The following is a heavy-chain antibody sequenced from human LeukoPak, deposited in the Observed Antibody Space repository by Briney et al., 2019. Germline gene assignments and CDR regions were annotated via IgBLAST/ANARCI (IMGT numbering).Heavy chain of an antibody. V-gene: IGHV3-48*03. CDR3: VVLSATSCY. CDR1: GFTFSSYE. Sequence: GGSLRLSCATSGFTFSSYELNWVRQAPGKGLEWISYITTSGNSTYYAVSVKDRFTISRDNGKTALSLQMNSLRAEDTAVYYCVVLSATSCYWGQGTLVTVSS. D-gene: IGHD1-26*01. CDR2: ITTSGNST. J-gene: IGHJ4*02.